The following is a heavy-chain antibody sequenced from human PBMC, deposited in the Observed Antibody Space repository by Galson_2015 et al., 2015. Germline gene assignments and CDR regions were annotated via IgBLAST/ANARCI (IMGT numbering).Heavy chain of an antibody. V-gene: IGHV3-48*02. J-gene: IGHJ4*02. Sequence: SLLFSFSSSFFPFLLSLLPFFLLSPGKGLEWVSYISSSSSTIYYADSVKGRFTISRDNAKNSLYLQMNSLRDEDPAVYYCAIEHRYSSSWYYPAGYFDYWGQGTLVTVSS. CDR1: FFPFLLSL. CDR2: ISSSSSTI. CDR3: AIEHRYSSSWYYPAGYFDY. D-gene: IGHD6-13*01.